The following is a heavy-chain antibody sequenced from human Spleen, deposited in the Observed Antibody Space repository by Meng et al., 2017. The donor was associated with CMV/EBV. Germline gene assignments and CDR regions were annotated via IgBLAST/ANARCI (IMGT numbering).Heavy chain of an antibody. D-gene: IGHD4-11*01. CDR2: INPMTGGT. CDR1: GYTFTGYY. Sequence: CKASGYTFTGYYIHWVRQAPGQGLEWMGWINPMTGGTNYAQKFLDRVTITRDTSITTAYMELSRVRSDDTGLYYCTRGFYSNRFDPWGQGTLVTVSS. J-gene: IGHJ5*02. V-gene: IGHV1-2*02. CDR3: TRGFYSNRFDP.